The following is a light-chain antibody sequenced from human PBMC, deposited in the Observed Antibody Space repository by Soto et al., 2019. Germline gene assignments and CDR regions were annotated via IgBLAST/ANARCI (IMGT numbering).Light chain of an antibody. V-gene: IGLV2-11*01. CDR2: DVS. Sequence: SALTQPRSVSGSPGQSVTISCTGTSSVVGGYNYVSWYQQHPGKAPKLMIYDVSKRPSGVPDRFSGSKSGNTASLTISGLQAEDEADYYFCSYAGSYTWVFGGGTKLTVL. J-gene: IGLJ3*02. CDR1: SSVVGGYNY. CDR3: CSYAGSYTWV.